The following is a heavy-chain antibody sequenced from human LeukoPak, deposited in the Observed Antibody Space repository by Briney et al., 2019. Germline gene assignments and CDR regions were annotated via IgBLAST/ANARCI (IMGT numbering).Heavy chain of an antibody. J-gene: IGHJ4*02. D-gene: IGHD1-14*01. V-gene: IGHV3-33*01. CDR3: AREKDRVFDF. Sequence: PGGSLRLSCVPSGFTFSSYDMHWVRQAPGKGLEWVAVLWYDGSNTYYADSVKGRFTISRDNSKNTLYLQMNSLRAEDTAVYYCAREKDRVFDFWGQGTLVTVSS. CDR1: GFTFSSYD. CDR2: LWYDGSNT.